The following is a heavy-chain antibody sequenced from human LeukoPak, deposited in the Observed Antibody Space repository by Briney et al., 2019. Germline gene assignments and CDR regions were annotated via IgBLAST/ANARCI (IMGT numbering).Heavy chain of an antibody. CDR3: ARGGHDGTYYLSY. D-gene: IGHD1-26*01. Sequence: ASVTVSYKASGYTFTNYYLHWVRQAPGQALEWMGILNPGGGSRNYAQKFQGRVTMTRDTSTSTVYMELSSLRAEDTAVYYCARGGHDGTYYLSYWGQGTLVTVSS. CDR2: LNPGGGSR. CDR1: GYTFTNYY. V-gene: IGHV1-46*01. J-gene: IGHJ4*02.